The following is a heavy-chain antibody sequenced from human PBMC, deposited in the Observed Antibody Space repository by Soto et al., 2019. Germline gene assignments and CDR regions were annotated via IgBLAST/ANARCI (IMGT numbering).Heavy chain of an antibody. Sequence: EVQLLESGGGLVQPGGSLRLSCAASLFTFSSYAMSWVRQAPGKGLEWVSVISGSGDRVYYADSVKGRFTISRDNSKNTLYLPMNSLRAEDTAIYYCAKDYGAVAEKWGQGTLVTVSS. V-gene: IGHV3-23*01. J-gene: IGHJ4*02. CDR2: ISGSGDRV. CDR3: AKDYGAVAEK. D-gene: IGHD6-19*01. CDR1: LFTFSSYA.